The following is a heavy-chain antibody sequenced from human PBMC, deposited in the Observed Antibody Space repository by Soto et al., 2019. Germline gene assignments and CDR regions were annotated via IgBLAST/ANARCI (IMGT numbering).Heavy chain of an antibody. J-gene: IGHJ4*02. CDR3: ARGVPGYCSGGSCYPHFDY. V-gene: IGHV4-34*01. CDR2: INHSGST. D-gene: IGHD2-15*01. CDR1: GGSFSGYY. Sequence: ETLSLTCAVYGGSFSGYYWSWIRQPPGKGLEWIGEINHSGSTNYNPSLKSRVTISVDTSKNQFSLKLSSVTAADTAVYYCARGVPGYCSGGSCYPHFDYWGQGTLVTVSS.